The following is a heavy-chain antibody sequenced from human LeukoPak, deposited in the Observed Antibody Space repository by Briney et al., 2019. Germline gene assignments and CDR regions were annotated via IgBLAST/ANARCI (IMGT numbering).Heavy chain of an antibody. CDR3: ARLRGSGYDFGPFDY. J-gene: IGHJ4*02. V-gene: IGHV1-2*02. D-gene: IGHD5-12*01. CDR2: INPNSGGT. Sequence: ASVKVSCKASGYTFTDYYIHWVRQAPGQGLEWMGWINPNSGGTNYPQKFQGRVTMTRDASISTAYMELSRLRSDDTAMYYCARLRGSGYDFGPFDYWGQGTLVTVSS. CDR1: GYTFTDYY.